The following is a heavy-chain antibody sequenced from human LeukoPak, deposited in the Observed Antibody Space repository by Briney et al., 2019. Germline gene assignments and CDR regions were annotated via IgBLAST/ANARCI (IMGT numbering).Heavy chain of an antibody. CDR2: ISGSGGDT. V-gene: IGHV3-23*01. Sequence: PGGSLRLSCEASGFTFTSYVMNWVRQDPGKGLEWVSGISGSGGDTYYTDSVKGRFTISRDNSKNTLNLQMNSLTADDTAVYYCAKPSSGYNLVAYDIWGQGTMVTVSS. D-gene: IGHD3-22*01. CDR3: AKPSSGYNLVAYDI. J-gene: IGHJ3*02. CDR1: GFTFTSYV.